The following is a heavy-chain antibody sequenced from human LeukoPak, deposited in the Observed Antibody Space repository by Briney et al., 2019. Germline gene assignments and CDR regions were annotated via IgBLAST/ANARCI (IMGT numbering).Heavy chain of an antibody. J-gene: IGHJ6*02. V-gene: IGHV1-46*01. Sequence: ASVKVSCKASGYTFTSYYMHWVRQAPGQGLEWMGIINPSGGSTSYAQKFQGRVTMTRNTSISTAYMELSSLRSEDTAVYYCARIARDYYDSSGYLYGMDVWGQGTTVTVSS. D-gene: IGHD3-22*01. CDR1: GYTFTSYY. CDR3: ARIARDYYDSSGYLYGMDV. CDR2: INPSGGST.